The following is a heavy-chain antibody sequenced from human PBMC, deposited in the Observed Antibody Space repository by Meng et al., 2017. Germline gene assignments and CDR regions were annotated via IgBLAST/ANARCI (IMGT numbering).Heavy chain of an antibody. CDR1: GYTFTSYA. D-gene: IGHD3-10*01. CDR2: SNAGNGNT. V-gene: IGHV1-3*02. Sequence: ASVKVSCKASGYTFTSYAMHWVRQAPGQRLEWMGWSNAGNGNTKYSQEFQGRVTITRDTSASTAYMELSSLRSEDMAVYYCARRAGWLSYYYYGMDVWGQGTTVTVSS. CDR3: ARRAGWLSYYYYGMDV. J-gene: IGHJ6*02.